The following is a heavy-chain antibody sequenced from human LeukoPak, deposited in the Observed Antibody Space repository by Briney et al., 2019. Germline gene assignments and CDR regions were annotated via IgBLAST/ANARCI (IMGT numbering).Heavy chain of an antibody. V-gene: IGHV3-72*01. D-gene: IGHD3-10*01. CDR1: GFTFSDHY. CDR2: IRNKANSYTT. J-gene: IGHJ3*02. Sequence: GGSLRLSCAASGFTFSDHYMDWVRQAPGKGLEWVGRIRNKANSYTTEYAASVKGRFTISRDDSKNSLSLQMNSPKTEDTAVYYCVRVGSLAFDIWGQGTMVTVSS. CDR3: VRVGSLAFDI.